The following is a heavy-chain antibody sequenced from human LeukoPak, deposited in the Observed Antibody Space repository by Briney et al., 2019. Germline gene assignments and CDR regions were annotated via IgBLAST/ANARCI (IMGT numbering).Heavy chain of an antibody. CDR3: ARERVGGGYYYGSGSSYYFGY. CDR1: GFTFSSYS. D-gene: IGHD3-10*01. J-gene: IGHJ4*02. Sequence: GGSLRLSCAASGFTFSSYSMNWVRQAPGKGLEWVSYISSSSSTIYYADSVKGRFTISRDNAKNSLYLQMNSLRAEDTAVYYCARERVGGGYYYGSGSSYYFGYWGQGTLVTVSS. V-gene: IGHV3-48*01. CDR2: ISSSSSTI.